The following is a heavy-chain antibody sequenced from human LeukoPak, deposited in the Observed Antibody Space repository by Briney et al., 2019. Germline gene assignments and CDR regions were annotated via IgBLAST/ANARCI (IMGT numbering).Heavy chain of an antibody. J-gene: IGHJ4*02. CDR3: AKDQAPILTGYYSYFDY. CDR1: GFTFSSYG. Sequence: GGSLRLSCAASGFTFSSYGMHWVRQAPGKGLEWVAVISYDGSNKYYADSVKGRFTISSDNSKNTLYLQMNSLRAEDTAVYYCAKDQAPILTGYYSYFDYWGQGTLVTVSS. V-gene: IGHV3-30*18. D-gene: IGHD3-9*01. CDR2: ISYDGSNK.